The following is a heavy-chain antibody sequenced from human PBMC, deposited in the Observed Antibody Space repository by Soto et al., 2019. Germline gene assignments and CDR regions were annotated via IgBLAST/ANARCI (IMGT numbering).Heavy chain of an antibody. CDR3: AKAKSRELEYFQH. J-gene: IGHJ1*01. Sequence: GGSLRLSCAASGFTFDDYAMHWVRQAPGKGLEWVSGISWNSGSIGYADSVKGRFTISRDNAKNSLYLQMNSLRAEDTALYYCAKAKSRELEYFQHWGPGTPVTVFS. CDR2: ISWNSGSI. CDR1: GFTFDDYA. D-gene: IGHD1-26*01. V-gene: IGHV3-9*01.